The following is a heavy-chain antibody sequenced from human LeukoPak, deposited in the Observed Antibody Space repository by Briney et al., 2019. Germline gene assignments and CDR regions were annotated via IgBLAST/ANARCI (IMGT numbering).Heavy chain of an antibody. D-gene: IGHD5-12*01. CDR1: GFTFSSYA. J-gene: IGHJ4*02. V-gene: IGHV3-30-3*01. CDR3: ARGRATNYFDY. Sequence: GGSLRLSCAASGFTFSSYAMHWVRQAPGKGLEWVAVISYDGSNKYYADSVKGRFTISRDNSKNTLYLQMNSLRAEDTAVYYCARGRATNYFDYWGQGTLVTVSS. CDR2: ISYDGSNK.